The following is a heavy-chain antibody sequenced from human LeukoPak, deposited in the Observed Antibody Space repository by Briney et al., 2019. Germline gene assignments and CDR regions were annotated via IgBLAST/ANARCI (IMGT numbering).Heavy chain of an antibody. CDR3: ARGDRYYYDSSGYYHDY. Sequence: GGSLRLSCAASGFTFSSYWMHWVRQAPGEGLVWVSRINSDGSSTSYADSVKGRFTISRDNAKNTLYLQMNSLRAEDTAEYYCARGDRYYYDSSGYYHDYWGQGTLVTVSS. V-gene: IGHV3-74*01. CDR1: GFTFSSYW. CDR2: INSDGSST. J-gene: IGHJ4*02. D-gene: IGHD3-22*01.